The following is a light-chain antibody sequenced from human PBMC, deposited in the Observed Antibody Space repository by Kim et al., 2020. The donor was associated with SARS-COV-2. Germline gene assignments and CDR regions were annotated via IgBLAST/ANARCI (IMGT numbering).Light chain of an antibody. CDR1: RSVSSY. CDR3: QQRSNWPPST. J-gene: IGKJ1*01. CDR2: DAS. V-gene: IGKV3-11*01. Sequence: SPGERATLSCRASRSVSSYLAWYQQKPGQAPRLLIYDASNRATGIPARFSGSGSGTDFTLTISSLEPEDFAVYYCQQRSNWPPSTFGQGTKVDIK.